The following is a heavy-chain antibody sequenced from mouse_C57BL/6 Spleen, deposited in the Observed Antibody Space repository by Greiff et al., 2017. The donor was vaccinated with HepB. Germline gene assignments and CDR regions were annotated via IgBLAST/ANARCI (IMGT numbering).Heavy chain of an antibody. J-gene: IGHJ4*01. CDR1: GYTFTDYE. V-gene: IGHV1-15*01. CDR3: TRGIDDSYAMDD. Sequence: VQLQQSGAELVRPGASVTLSCKASGYTFTDYEMHWVKQTPVHGLEWIGAIDPETGGTAYNQKFKGKAILTADKSSSTAYMELRSLTSEDSAVYYCTRGIDDSYAMDDWGQGTSVTVSS. D-gene: IGHD2-13*01. CDR2: IDPETGGT.